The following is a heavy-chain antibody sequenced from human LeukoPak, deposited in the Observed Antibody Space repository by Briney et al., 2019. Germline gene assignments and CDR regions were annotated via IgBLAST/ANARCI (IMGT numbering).Heavy chain of an antibody. CDR1: GFTFSRYA. D-gene: IGHD6-19*01. V-gene: IGHV3-33*08. CDR3: AREAGSGWYLDY. J-gene: IGHJ4*02. Sequence: PGGSLRLSCAASGFTFSRYALHWVRQAPGKGLEWVAVIWYDGSNKYYTDSVKGRFTISRDNSNYTLYLEMSSLRVEDTAVYYCAREAGSGWYLDYWGQGTLVTVSS. CDR2: IWYDGSNK.